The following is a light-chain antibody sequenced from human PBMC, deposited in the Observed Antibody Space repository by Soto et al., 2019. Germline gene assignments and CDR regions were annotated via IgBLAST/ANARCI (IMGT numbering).Light chain of an antibody. CDR1: QNVTTW. V-gene: IGKV1-5*01. Sequence: DIQMAQSPSPLSSSVGDRVTITCRASQNVTTWLAWYQHKPGKAPKLLLYDVSNLESGVPSRFSGSGSGTEFTLTISSMQSDDFATYFCQQYDSYRTFGQGTQVDIK. CDR2: DVS. J-gene: IGKJ1*01. CDR3: QQYDSYRT.